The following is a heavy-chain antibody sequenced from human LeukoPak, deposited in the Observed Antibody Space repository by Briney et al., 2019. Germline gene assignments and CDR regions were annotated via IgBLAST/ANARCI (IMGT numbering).Heavy chain of an antibody. CDR1: GFTFSSYA. CDR3: AKASSSNWNYVYFDS. D-gene: IGHD1-7*01. Sequence: GGSLRLSCAASGFTFSSYAMSWVRRAPGKGLEWVSVIRVSDGSTYYADSVKGRFTISRDNSKNTLYLQINSLRAEDTAVYYCAKASSSNWNYVYFDSWGQGTLVTVSS. V-gene: IGHV3-23*01. CDR2: IRVSDGST. J-gene: IGHJ4*02.